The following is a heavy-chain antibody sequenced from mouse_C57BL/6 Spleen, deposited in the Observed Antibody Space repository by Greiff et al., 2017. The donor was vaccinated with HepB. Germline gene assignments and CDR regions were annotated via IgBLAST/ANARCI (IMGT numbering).Heavy chain of an antibody. V-gene: IGHV1-78*01. Sequence: VMLVESDAELVKPGASVKISCKVSGYTFTDHTIHWMKQRPEQGLEWIGYIYPRDGSTKYNEKFKGKATLTADKSSSTAYMQLNSLTSEDSAVYFCARCPIYYGSSHWYFDVWGTGTTVTVSS. CDR1: GYTFTDHT. CDR2: IYPRDGST. D-gene: IGHD1-1*01. J-gene: IGHJ1*03. CDR3: ARCPIYYGSSHWYFDV.